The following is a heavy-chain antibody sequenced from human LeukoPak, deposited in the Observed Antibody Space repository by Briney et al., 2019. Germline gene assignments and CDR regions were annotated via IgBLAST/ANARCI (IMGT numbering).Heavy chain of an antibody. CDR1: GGSISSSGYY. CDR3: ARGVAGYGPYDY. J-gene: IGHJ4*02. Sequence: SETLSLTCTVFGGSISSSGYYWSWIRQPPGKGLEWIGYMYYSGSTNYNPSLKSRVTISLDTPKNQFSLRLNSVTAADTAVYYCARGVAGYGPYDYWGQGTLVTVSS. V-gene: IGHV4-61*08. CDR2: MYYSGST. D-gene: IGHD5-12*01.